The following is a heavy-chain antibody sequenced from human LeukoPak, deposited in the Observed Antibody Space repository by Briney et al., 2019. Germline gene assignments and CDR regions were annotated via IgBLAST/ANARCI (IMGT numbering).Heavy chain of an antibody. D-gene: IGHD5-24*01. CDR1: GFTFSSYW. J-gene: IGHJ5*02. Sequence: TGGSLRLSCAGSGFTFSSYWMHWVRQAPGKGLIWVSRINTDGSSTSYADSVKGRFTISRDNAKNTLYLQMNSLRVEDTAVYYCARDRDPLWFDPWGQGTLVTVSS. CDR3: ARDRDPLWFDP. CDR2: INTDGSST. V-gene: IGHV3-74*01.